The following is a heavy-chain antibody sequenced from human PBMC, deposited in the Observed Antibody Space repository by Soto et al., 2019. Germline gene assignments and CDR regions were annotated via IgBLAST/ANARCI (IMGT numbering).Heavy chain of an antibody. CDR3: ARDVVAGSGWYTFDN. Sequence: GGSVRLSCAASGFTFTAYSMNWVRQAPGKGLEWISYISDGSSSVYYAESVKGRFTVSRDDAKNSMYLQMDGLRAEDTAVYYCARDVVAGSGWYTFDNWGQGT. CDR1: GFTFTAYS. D-gene: IGHD6-19*01. V-gene: IGHV3-48*01. J-gene: IGHJ4*02. CDR2: ISDGSSSV.